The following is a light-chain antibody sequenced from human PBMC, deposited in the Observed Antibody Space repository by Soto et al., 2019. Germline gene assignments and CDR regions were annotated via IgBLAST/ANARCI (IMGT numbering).Light chain of an antibody. J-gene: IGKJ4*01. Sequence: DIQMTQSPSSLSASVGDRVTITCRASQEISNHLAWFQQKPGKPPKSLIYDASSLQSGVPSKVSGSGSGTDFTLTINSLQPEDFATYYCQQYHNYPVTFGGGTKVEIK. V-gene: IGKV1-16*02. CDR2: DAS. CDR3: QQYHNYPVT. CDR1: QEISNH.